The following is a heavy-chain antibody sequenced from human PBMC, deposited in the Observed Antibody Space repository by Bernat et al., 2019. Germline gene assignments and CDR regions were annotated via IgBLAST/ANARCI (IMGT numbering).Heavy chain of an antibody. D-gene: IGHD4-17*01. Sequence: QVQLVQSGAEVKKPGASVKVSCKASGYTFTGYYMHWVRQAPGQGLEWMGWINPNSGGTNYAQKFQGWVTMTRDTSISTAYMELSRLRSDDTAVYYCVRDYISSVTTSDYYYGMDVWGQGTTVTVSS. CDR3: VRDYISSVTTSDYYYGMDV. CDR2: INPNSGGT. J-gene: IGHJ6*02. CDR1: GYTFTGYY. V-gene: IGHV1-2*04.